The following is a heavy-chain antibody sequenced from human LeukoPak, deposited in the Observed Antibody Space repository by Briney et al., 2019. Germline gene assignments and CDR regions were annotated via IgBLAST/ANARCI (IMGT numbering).Heavy chain of an antibody. Sequence: GGSLRLSCAASGFTFSTYWMTWVRQAPGKGLEWVANINQDGSEKHYVDSVKGRFTISRDNAKNSLYLQMNSLRAEDTAVYYCARSYGALSGPVAYWGQGTLVTLSS. J-gene: IGHJ4*02. V-gene: IGHV3-7*01. D-gene: IGHD4-17*01. CDR2: INQDGSEK. CDR1: GFTFSTYW. CDR3: ARSYGALSGPVAY.